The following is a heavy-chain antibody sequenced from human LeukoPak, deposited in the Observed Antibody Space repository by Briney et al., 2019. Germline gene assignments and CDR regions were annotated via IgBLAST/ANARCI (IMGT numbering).Heavy chain of an antibody. V-gene: IGHV4-59*01. CDR3: ARVHYYGSGSYSSFDY. J-gene: IGHJ4*02. CDR1: GASISSSY. CDR2: IYYSGST. Sequence: SETLSLTCTVSGASISSSYWSWIRQPPGKGLEWIGYIYYSGSTNYNPSLKSRVTISVDTSKNQFSLKLSSVTAADTAVYYCARVHYYGSGSYSSFDYWGQGTLVTVSS. D-gene: IGHD3-10*01.